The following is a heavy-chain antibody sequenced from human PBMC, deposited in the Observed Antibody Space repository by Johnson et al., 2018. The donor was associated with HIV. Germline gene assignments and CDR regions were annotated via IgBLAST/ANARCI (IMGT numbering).Heavy chain of an antibody. V-gene: IGHV3-43D*03. CDR1: GFIVSRNY. J-gene: IGHJ3*02. D-gene: IGHD6-6*01. Sequence: VQLVESGGGLVQPGGSLKLSCVVSGFIVSRNYINWVRQAPGKGLEWVSLISWDGGSTYYADSVKGRFTISRDNSKNSLYLQMNSLRAEDTALYYCVLFSSIAAEGAFDIWGQGTMVTVSS. CDR2: ISWDGGST. CDR3: VLFSSIAAEGAFDI.